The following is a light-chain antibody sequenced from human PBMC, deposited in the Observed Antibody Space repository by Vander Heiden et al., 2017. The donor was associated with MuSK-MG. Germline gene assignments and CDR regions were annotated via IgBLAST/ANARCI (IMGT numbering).Light chain of an antibody. CDR2: RNK. Sequence: QSVLTPPPSASGTPGQRVTISCSGSSSNIGRNYVYWYQQLPGTAPKLLIYRNKQRPAGVPDRFSGSKSGTSASPAIRGLRSEDEADYYCAAWDDSLSGYVVFGGGTKLTVL. CDR3: AAWDDSLSGYVV. V-gene: IGLV1-47*01. J-gene: IGLJ2*01. CDR1: SSNIGRNY.